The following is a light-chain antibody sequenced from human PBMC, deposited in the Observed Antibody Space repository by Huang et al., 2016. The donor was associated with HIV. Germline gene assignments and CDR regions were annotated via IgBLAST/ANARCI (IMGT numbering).Light chain of an antibody. CDR3: QQSHSTPLT. CDR1: QSISKN. J-gene: IGKJ4*01. V-gene: IGKV1-39*01. CDR2: VAS. Sequence: DIQMTQSPSSLSASVGDRVTITCRASQSISKNLNWYQQKPGKAPELLIYVASSLQSGVPSRFSGSGSGTDFTLTISSLQPEDVATYYCQQSHSTPLTFGGGTKVGIK.